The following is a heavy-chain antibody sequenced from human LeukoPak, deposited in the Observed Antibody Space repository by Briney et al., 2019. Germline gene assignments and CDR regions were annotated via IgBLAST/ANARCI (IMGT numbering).Heavy chain of an antibody. D-gene: IGHD3-10*01. CDR3: ARGFGMAFDI. J-gene: IGHJ3*02. Sequence: GGSLRLSCAASGFSFSAYPMGWVRQAPGKGLQWVSYISSSGSTIYYADSVKGRFTISRDNAKNSLYLQMNSLRAEDTAVYYCARGFGMAFDIWGQGTMVTVSS. V-gene: IGHV3-11*01. CDR2: ISSSGSTI. CDR1: GFSFSAYP.